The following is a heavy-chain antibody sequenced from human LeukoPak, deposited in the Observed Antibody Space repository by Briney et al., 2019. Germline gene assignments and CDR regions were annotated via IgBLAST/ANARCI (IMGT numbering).Heavy chain of an antibody. D-gene: IGHD3-10*01. CDR2: IDPSDSYT. J-gene: IGHJ3*02. CDR3: ARRVGTMVRGVLFDI. V-gene: IGHV5-10-1*01. CDR1: GYSFASYW. Sequence: GESLKISCKVSGYSFASYWINWLRQMPGKGLEWMGMIDPSDSYTNYSPSFQGHVTISADKSINTAYVQWSGLKASDTAIYYCARRVGTMVRGVLFDIWGQGTMVTVSS.